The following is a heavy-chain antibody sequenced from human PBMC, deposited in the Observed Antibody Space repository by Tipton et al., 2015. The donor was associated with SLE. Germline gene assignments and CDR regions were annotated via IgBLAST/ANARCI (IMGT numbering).Heavy chain of an antibody. CDR1: GGSFSGYY. CDR2: IYHSGST. CDR3: ARLSSGTGDFEH. V-gene: IGHV4-34*01. D-gene: IGHD7-27*01. Sequence: TLSLTCAVYGGSFSGYYWSWIRQPPGKGLEWIGEIYHSGSTNYNPSLKSRVTISVETSKTHFSLKMSSVTAADTAMYYCARLSSGTGDFEHWGQGTLVIVSS. J-gene: IGHJ4*02.